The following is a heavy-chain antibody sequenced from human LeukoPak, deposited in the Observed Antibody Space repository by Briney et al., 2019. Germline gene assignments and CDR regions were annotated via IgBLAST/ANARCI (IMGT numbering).Heavy chain of an antibody. D-gene: IGHD3-22*01. CDR3: ARSTLDDSRNWFDP. Sequence: PSETLSLTCAVYGGSFSGYYWSWIRQPPGKGLEWIGEINHSGSTNYNPSLESRVTISIDTSKNQFFLKLNSVTAADTAVYYCARSTLDDSRNWFDPWGQGTLVTVSS. CDR1: GGSFSGYY. CDR2: INHSGST. V-gene: IGHV4-34*01. J-gene: IGHJ5*02.